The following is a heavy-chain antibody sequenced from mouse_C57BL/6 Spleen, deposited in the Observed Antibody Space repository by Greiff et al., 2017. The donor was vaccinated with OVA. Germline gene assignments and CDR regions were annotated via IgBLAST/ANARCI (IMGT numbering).Heavy chain of an antibody. J-gene: IGHJ4*01. CDR1: GFTFTDYY. Sequence: EVQGVESGGGLVQPGGSLSLSCAASGFTFTDYYMSWVRQPPGKALEWLGFIRNKANGYTTEYSASVKGRFTIYRDNSQSILYLQMNALRAEDSATYYCARRGNWDRAMDYWGQGTSVTVSS. D-gene: IGHD4-1*01. CDR3: ARRGNWDRAMDY. V-gene: IGHV7-3*01. CDR2: IRNKANGYTT.